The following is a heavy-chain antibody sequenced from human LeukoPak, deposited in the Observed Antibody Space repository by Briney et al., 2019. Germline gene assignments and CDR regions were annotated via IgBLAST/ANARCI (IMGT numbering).Heavy chain of an antibody. CDR1: GGSISSYY. V-gene: IGHV4-4*07. CDR2: INTSGCS. J-gene: IGHJ5*02. CDR3: AREGGGPRWLDP. Sequence: SETLSLTCSVSGGSISSYYWSWIRQPAGKGLEWIGRINTSGCSNYNPSLRSRVAMSVDTSKNQFSLNLSSVTAADTAVYYGAREGGGPRWLDPWGQGTLVTVSS. D-gene: IGHD6-25*01.